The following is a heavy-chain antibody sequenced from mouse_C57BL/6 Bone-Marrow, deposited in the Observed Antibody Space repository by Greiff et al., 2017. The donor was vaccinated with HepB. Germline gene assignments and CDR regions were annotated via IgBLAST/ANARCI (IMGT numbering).Heavy chain of an antibody. CDR1: GYTFTNYW. CDR3: AREDWYFDV. CDR2: IYPGGGYT. V-gene: IGHV1-63*01. Sequence: QVQLKQSGAELVRPGTSVKMSCKASGYTFTNYWIGWAKQRPGHGLEWIGDIYPGGGYTNYNEKFKGKATLTADKASSTAYMQFSSLTSEDSAIYYCAREDWYFDVWGTGTTVTGSS. J-gene: IGHJ1*03.